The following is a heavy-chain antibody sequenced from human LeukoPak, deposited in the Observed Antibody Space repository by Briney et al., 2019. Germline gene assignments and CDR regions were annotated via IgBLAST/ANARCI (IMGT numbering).Heavy chain of an antibody. CDR3: AKRGVVIRVILVGFHKQAYYFDS. V-gene: IGHV3-23*01. D-gene: IGHD3-22*01. CDR1: GITLSNYG. CDR2: ISGSGGST. Sequence: GGSLRLSCAVSGITLSNYGMSWVRQAPGKGLEWVAGISGSGGSTNYADSVRGRFTISRDNPKNTLYLQMNRLRAEDTAVYFCAKRGVVIRVILVGFHKQAYYFDSWGQGALVTVSS. J-gene: IGHJ4*02.